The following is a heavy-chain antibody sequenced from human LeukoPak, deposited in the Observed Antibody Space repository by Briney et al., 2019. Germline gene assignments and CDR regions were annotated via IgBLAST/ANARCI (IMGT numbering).Heavy chain of an antibody. V-gene: IGHV4-30-4*08. J-gene: IGHJ6*03. CDR3: ARDPRIRFLESMCYMDV. CDR1: GGSISSGDYY. CDR2: IYYSGST. Sequence: PSETLSLTCTVSGGSISSGDYYWSWIRQPPGKGLEWIGYIYYSGSTYYNPSLKSRVTISVDTSKNQFSLKLSSVTAADTAVYYCARDPRIRFLESMCYMDVWGKGTTVTVSS. D-gene: IGHD3-3*01.